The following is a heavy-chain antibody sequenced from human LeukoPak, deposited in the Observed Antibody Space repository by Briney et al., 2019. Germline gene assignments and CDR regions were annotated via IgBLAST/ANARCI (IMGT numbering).Heavy chain of an antibody. CDR3: AKDRGKDYGDSGDY. D-gene: IGHD4-17*01. V-gene: IGHV3-23*01. CDR1: GFTVSSNY. Sequence: PGGSLRLSCAASGFTVSSNYMSWVRQAPGKGLEWVSAISGSGGSTYYADSVKGRFTISRDNPKNTLYLQMNSLRAEDTAVYYCAKDRGKDYGDSGDYWGQGTLVTVSS. CDR2: ISGSGGST. J-gene: IGHJ4*02.